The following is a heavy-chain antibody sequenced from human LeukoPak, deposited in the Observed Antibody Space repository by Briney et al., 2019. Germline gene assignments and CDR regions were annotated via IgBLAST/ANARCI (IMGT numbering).Heavy chain of an antibody. J-gene: IGHJ6*04. D-gene: IGHD3-16*01. Sequence: QPGGSLRLSCAAPGFTFSSSWMHWVRQAPGKGLVWVSRITRDGSSTTYADSVKGRFTTSRDNAKNTLYLQMDSLRDDDTAVYYCARDPGYESWSPFWGGMDVWGNGTTVIVSS. CDR1: GFTFSSSW. CDR3: ARDPGYESWSPFWGGMDV. CDR2: ITRDGSST. V-gene: IGHV3-74*01.